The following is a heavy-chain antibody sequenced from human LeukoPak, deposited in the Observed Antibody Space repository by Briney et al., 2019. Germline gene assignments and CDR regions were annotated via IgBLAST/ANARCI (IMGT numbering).Heavy chain of an antibody. D-gene: IGHD3-22*01. J-gene: IGHJ3*02. Sequence: SETLSLTCTVSGGSISSSSYYWGWLRQPPGKGLEWIGSIYYSGSTYYNPSLKSRVTISVDTSKNQFSLKLSSVTAADTAVYYCARDAQDYYDSSPDAFDIWGQGTMVTVSS. CDR1: GGSISSSSYY. CDR3: ARDAQDYYDSSPDAFDI. CDR2: IYYSGST. V-gene: IGHV4-39*02.